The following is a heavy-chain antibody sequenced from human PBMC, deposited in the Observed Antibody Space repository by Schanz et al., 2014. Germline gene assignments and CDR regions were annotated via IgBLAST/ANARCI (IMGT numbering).Heavy chain of an antibody. Sequence: QVQLVESGGGVVQPGRSLRLSCVASGFIFSSYGLHWVRQAPGKGLEWVAVISYDGRNKYYADSVKGRFTISRDNSKNTLYLQMNSLRAEDTAVYYCARDLEGYDGGGGGFDPWGQGTLVTVSS. D-gene: IGHD2-21*01. CDR1: GFIFSSYG. J-gene: IGHJ5*02. V-gene: IGHV3-30*19. CDR2: ISYDGRNK. CDR3: ARDLEGYDGGGGGFDP.